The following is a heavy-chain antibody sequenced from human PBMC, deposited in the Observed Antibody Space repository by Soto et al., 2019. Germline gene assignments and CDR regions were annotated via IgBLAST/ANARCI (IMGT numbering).Heavy chain of an antibody. Sequence: SETLALTCAVSGGSMRTRVDYWGWIRQPPGRGLEWMANIYYSGSAYYTPSLKSRVSTSVDTSKNQFSLKLRSVTAADTAVYYCARQGSRAFDIWGQGTMVTVSS. CDR3: ARQGSRAFDI. V-gene: IGHV4-39*01. J-gene: IGHJ3*02. D-gene: IGHD2-15*01. CDR2: IYYSGSA. CDR1: GGSMRTRVDY.